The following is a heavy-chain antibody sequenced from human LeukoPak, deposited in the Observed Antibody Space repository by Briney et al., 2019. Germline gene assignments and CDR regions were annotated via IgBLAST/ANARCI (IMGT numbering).Heavy chain of an antibody. CDR3: ARTLYSSSWYILDFDY. CDR2: INSDGSST. J-gene: IGHJ4*02. CDR1: GFTFSSYW. D-gene: IGHD6-13*01. V-gene: IGHV3-74*01. Sequence: PGGSLRLSCAASGFTFSSYWMHWVRQAPGKGQVWVSRINSDGSSTSYADSVKGRFTSSRDNAKNTLYLQMNSLRAEDTAVYYCARTLYSSSWYILDFDYWGQGTLVTVSS.